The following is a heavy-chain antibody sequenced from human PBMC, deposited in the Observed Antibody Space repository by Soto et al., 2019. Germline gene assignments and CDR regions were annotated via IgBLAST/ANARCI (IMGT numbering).Heavy chain of an antibody. CDR2: IYYSGST. J-gene: IGHJ4*02. D-gene: IGHD5-12*01. CDR1: DGSIRSGDYY. CDR3: ARLAYSGYDPDPRDY. Sequence: SETLSLTSTVSDGSIRSGDYYWSWIRQPPGKGLEWIGYIYYSGSTYYNPSLKSRVTISVDTSKNQFSLKLSSVTAADTAVYYCARLAYSGYDPDPRDYWGQGTLVTVSS. V-gene: IGHV4-30-4*01.